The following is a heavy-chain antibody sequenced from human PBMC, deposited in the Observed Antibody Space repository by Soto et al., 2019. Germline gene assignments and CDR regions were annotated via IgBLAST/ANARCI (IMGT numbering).Heavy chain of an antibody. CDR3: ARGPYTQLQDDFWSGYYDDWLDP. Sequence: SVKVSCKASGGTFSSYTISWVRQAPGQGLEWMGRIIPILGIANYAQKFQGRVTITADKSTSTAYMELSSLRSEDTAVYYCARGPYTQLQDDFWSGYYDDWLDPWGQGTLVTVSS. V-gene: IGHV1-69*02. J-gene: IGHJ5*02. D-gene: IGHD3-3*01. CDR2: IIPILGIA. CDR1: GGTFSSYT.